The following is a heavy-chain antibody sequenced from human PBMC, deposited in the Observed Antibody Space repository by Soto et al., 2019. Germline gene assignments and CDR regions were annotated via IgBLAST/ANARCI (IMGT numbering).Heavy chain of an antibody. CDR2: INAGNGNT. Sequence: ASVKVSCKASGYTFTSYAVHWVRQAPGQRLEWMGWINAGNGNTKYSQKFQGRVTITRDTSASTAYMELSSLRSEDTAVYYCARAGGVVVPAAIRRDWFDPWGQGTLVTVSS. V-gene: IGHV1-3*01. D-gene: IGHD2-2*02. J-gene: IGHJ5*02. CDR1: GYTFTSYA. CDR3: ARAGGVVVPAAIRRDWFDP.